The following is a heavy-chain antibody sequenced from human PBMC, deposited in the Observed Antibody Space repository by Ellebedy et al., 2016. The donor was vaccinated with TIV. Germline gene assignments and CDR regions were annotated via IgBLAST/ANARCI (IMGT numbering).Heavy chain of an antibody. Sequence: PGGSLRLSCTASGFSFSNYAMSWVRQAPGRGLDWVSAISNTGGSTYYADSVKGRFTISRDNFKNTLYLQMNSLRADDTAVYYCAKRLRYSLKQWSHFDHWGQGALVTVSS. J-gene: IGHJ4*02. V-gene: IGHV3-23*01. CDR1: GFSFSNYA. CDR3: AKRLRYSLKQWSHFDH. CDR2: ISNTGGST. D-gene: IGHD6-13*01.